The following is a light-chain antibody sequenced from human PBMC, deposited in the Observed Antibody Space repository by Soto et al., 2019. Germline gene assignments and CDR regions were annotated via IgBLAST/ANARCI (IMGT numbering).Light chain of an antibody. CDR3: QQRGNWPRT. CDR2: DAS. J-gene: IGKJ2*01. CDR1: QSVSSY. V-gene: IGKV3-11*01. Sequence: EIVLTQSPATLSLSPGERAILSCRASQSVSSYLAWYQQKPGQAPRLLIYDASNRATDIPARFSGSGSGTDFTLTISSLEPEDFAVYYCQQRGNWPRTFGQGTKLEIK.